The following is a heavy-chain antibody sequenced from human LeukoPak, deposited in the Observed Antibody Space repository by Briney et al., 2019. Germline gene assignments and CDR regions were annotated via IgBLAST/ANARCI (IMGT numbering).Heavy chain of an antibody. J-gene: IGHJ6*02. CDR3: ARVLAVVVAATPYYYYGMDV. CDR2: INHSGST. D-gene: IGHD2-15*01. CDR1: GGSFSGYY. Sequence: PSETLSLTCAVYGGSFSGYYWSWIRQPPGKGLEWIGEINHSGSTNYNPSLKSRVTISVDTSKNQFSLKLSSVTAADTAVYYCARVLAVVVAATPYYYYGMDVWGQGTTVTVSS. V-gene: IGHV4-34*01.